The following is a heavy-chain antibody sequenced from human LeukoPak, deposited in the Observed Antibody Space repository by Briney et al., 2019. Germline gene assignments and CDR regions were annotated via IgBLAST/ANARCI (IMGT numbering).Heavy chain of an antibody. J-gene: IGHJ4*02. Sequence: GGSLRLSCAASGFTFSSYGMHWVRQAPGKGLEWVAFIRYDGSNKYYADSVKGRFTISRDNSKNTLYLQMNSLRAEDTAVYYCAKDRFPYYYDSSGYPADYWGQGTLVTVSS. CDR1: GFTFSSYG. CDR3: AKDRFPYYYDSSGYPADY. V-gene: IGHV3-30*02. CDR2: IRYDGSNK. D-gene: IGHD3-22*01.